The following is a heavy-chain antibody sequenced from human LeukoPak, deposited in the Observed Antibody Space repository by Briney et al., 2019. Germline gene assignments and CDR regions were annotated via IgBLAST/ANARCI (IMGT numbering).Heavy chain of an antibody. CDR1: GITLSNYG. J-gene: IGHJ4*02. CDR3: AKRGVVIRVVLVGFHKEAYYFDS. CDR2: ISGSGGGT. D-gene: IGHD3-10*01. V-gene: IGHV3-23*01. Sequence: GGSLGLSCAVSGITLSNYGMSWVRQAPGKGLEWFAGISGSGGGTVYADSVKGRFTISRDNPKNTLYLQMNSLRAEDTAVYFCAKRGVVIRVVLVGFHKEAYYFDSWGQGALVTVSS.